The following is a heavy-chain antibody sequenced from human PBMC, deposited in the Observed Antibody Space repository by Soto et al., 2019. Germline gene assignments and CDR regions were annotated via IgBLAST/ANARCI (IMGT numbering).Heavy chain of an antibody. CDR1: GFTFSSYA. V-gene: IGHV3-23*01. J-gene: IGHJ6*02. CDR3: ANKERGLYYYYGMDV. CDR2: ISGSGGST. Sequence: GGSLRLSCAASGFTFSSYAMSWVRQAPGKGLEWVSAISGSGGSTYYADSVKGRFTISRDNSKNTLYLQMNSLRAEDTAVYYCANKERGLYYYYGMDVWGQGTTVTVSS.